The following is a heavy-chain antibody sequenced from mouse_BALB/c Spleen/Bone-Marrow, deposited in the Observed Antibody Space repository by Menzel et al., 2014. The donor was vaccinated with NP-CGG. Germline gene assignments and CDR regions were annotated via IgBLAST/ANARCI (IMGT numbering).Heavy chain of an antibody. V-gene: IGHV1-66*01. D-gene: IGHD1-1*01. CDR2: IFPRNGST. J-gene: IGHJ2*01. CDR1: GYSLTSYY. Sequence: LVESGPELVEPGASVRISRKASGYSLTSYYIHWVKQRPGQGLEWIGWIFPRNGSTKYNEKFKGKATLTADTSSSTAYMQLSSLTSEDSAVYFCARRDYYGSTYGFDYWGQGTTLTVSS. CDR3: ARRDYYGSTYGFDY.